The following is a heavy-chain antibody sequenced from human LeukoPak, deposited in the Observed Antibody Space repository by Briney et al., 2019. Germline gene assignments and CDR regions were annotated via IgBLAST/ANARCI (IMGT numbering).Heavy chain of an antibody. V-gene: IGHV3-30-3*01. Sequence: GGSLRLSCAASGFTFSSYAMHWVRQAPGKGLEWVAVISYDGGNKYYADSVKGRFTIPRDNSKSTLYLQMNSLRAEDTAVYICAREGEAFDYWGQGTLVTVSS. J-gene: IGHJ4*02. D-gene: IGHD2-21*01. CDR1: GFTFSSYA. CDR2: ISYDGGNK. CDR3: AREGEAFDY.